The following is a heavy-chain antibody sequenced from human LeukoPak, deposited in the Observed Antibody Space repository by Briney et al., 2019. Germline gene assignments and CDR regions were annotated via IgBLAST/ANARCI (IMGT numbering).Heavy chain of an antibody. CDR3: ARAGEGYYRSGSPIDY. Sequence: SETLSLTSTVSGGSISSYYWGWIRQPAGQGLEWIGRIYTSGSTNYNPSLKSRVTMSVDTSKNQFPLKLSSVTAADTAVYYCARAGEGYYRSGSPIDYWGQGTLVTVSS. CDR2: IYTSGST. J-gene: IGHJ4*02. V-gene: IGHV4-4*07. D-gene: IGHD3-10*01. CDR1: GGSISSYY.